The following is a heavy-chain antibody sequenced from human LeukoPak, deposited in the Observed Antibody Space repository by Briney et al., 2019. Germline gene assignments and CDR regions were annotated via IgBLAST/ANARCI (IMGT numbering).Heavy chain of an antibody. CDR1: GGSISSYY. J-gene: IGHJ4*02. V-gene: IGHV4-59*01. Sequence: PSETLSLTCTVSGGSISSYYWSWIRQPPGKGLEWIGYIYYSGSTNYNPSLKSRVTISVDTSKNQFSLKLSSVTAADTAVYYCARAEYDILTGYQNYFDYWGQGTLVTVSS. D-gene: IGHD3-9*01. CDR2: IYYSGST. CDR3: ARAEYDILTGYQNYFDY.